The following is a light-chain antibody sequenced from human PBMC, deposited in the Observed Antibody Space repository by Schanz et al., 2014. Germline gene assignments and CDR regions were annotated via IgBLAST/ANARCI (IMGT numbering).Light chain of an antibody. Sequence: DVVMTQSPLSLPVTLGQPASISCRSSQSLLHSDGNTYLNWFQQRPGQSPRRLIYKVSNRDSGVPDRFSGSGSGTDFTLKISRVEAEDVGIYYCMQGTHWPPTTFGQGTKREIK. J-gene: IGKJ2*01. V-gene: IGKV2-30*02. CDR1: QSLLHSDGNTY. CDR3: MQGTHWPPTT. CDR2: KVS.